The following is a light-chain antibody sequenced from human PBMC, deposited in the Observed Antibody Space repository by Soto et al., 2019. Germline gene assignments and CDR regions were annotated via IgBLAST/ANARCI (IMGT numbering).Light chain of an antibody. Sequence: QSVLTQPPSASGTPGQRVTLSCSGSSSNIGSKTVNWYQQLPGTAPKLLIYSNYQRPSGVPDRFSGSKSGTSASLAISGLQSEDEADYYCSAWDASLNGYVFGTGTKVTVL. J-gene: IGLJ1*01. V-gene: IGLV1-44*01. CDR1: SSNIGSKT. CDR2: SNY. CDR3: SAWDASLNGYV.